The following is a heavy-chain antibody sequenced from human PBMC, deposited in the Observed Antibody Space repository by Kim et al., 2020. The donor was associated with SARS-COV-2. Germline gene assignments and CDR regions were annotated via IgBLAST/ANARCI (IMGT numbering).Heavy chain of an antibody. J-gene: IGHJ6*03. CDR1: GFTFSTFA. V-gene: IGHV3-23*01. CDR3: AKMFRGVISEYQHHYMDV. CDR2: ISGSGGDT. D-gene: IGHD3-10*01. Sequence: GGSLRLSCAASGFTFSTFAMSWVRQAPGKGLEWVSVISGSGGDTFYGDSVKGRFTISRDNSKNTVYLQMNSLRTEDTAVYYCAKMFRGVISEYQHHYMDVWGKGTTVTVSS.